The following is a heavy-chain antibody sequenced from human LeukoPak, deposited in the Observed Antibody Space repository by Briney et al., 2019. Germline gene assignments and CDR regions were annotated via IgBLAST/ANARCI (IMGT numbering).Heavy chain of an antibody. D-gene: IGHD6-19*01. Sequence: GGSLRLSCAATGFTFSGHSMGWVRQAPGRGLEWVSHITSGGTVYYADSVKGRFTISRDNAKNSVYLQMNSLRAEDTAVYYCAKDQQYSSRAPWFDPWGQGTLVTVSS. CDR2: ITSGGTV. CDR3: AKDQQYSSRAPWFDP. J-gene: IGHJ5*02. V-gene: IGHV3-48*01. CDR1: GFTFSGHS.